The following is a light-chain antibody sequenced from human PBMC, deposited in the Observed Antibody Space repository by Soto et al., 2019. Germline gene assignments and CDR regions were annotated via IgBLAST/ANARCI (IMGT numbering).Light chain of an antibody. CDR1: STDFVSYNR. CDR3: TLYTSENTYV. Sequence: ALTQPPSVSGSPGQSVTISCTGTSTDFVSYNRVSWYQQPPGTAPKLIIYEASNRPSGVPDRFSGSKSGNTASLTISGLQAADEADYYCTLYTSENTYVFGTGTKATVL. CDR2: EAS. J-gene: IGLJ1*01. V-gene: IGLV2-18*01.